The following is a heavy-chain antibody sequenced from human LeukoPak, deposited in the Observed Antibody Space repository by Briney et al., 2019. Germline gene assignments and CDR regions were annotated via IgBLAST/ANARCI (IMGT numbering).Heavy chain of an antibody. D-gene: IGHD2-15*01. CDR2: IRYDGSNK. Sequence: GGSLRLSCAASGFTFSSYGMHWVRQAPGKGLEWVAFIRYDGSNKYYADSVKGRFTISRDNSKNTLYLQMNSLRVDDTAVYYCAGGLGRLVRYWGQGTLVTVSS. J-gene: IGHJ4*02. CDR1: GFTFSSYG. V-gene: IGHV3-30*02. CDR3: AGGLGRLVRY.